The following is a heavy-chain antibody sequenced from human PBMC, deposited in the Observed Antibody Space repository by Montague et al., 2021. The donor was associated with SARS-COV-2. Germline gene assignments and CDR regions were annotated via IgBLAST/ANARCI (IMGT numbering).Heavy chain of an antibody. V-gene: IGHV4-59*08. J-gene: IGHJ5*02. CDR2: IYYSGST. Sequence: SETLSLTCTVSGGSISSYYWSWIRQPPGKGLEWIGYIYYSGSTNXNPSLKSRVTISVGTSKNQFSLKLSSVTAADTAVYYCARRALGYCSGGSCEEGFDPWGQGTLVTVSS. CDR3: ARRALGYCSGGSCEEGFDP. CDR1: GGSISSYY. D-gene: IGHD2-15*01.